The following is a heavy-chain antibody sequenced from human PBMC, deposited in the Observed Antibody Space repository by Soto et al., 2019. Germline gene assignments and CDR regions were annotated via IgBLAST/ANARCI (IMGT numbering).Heavy chain of an antibody. D-gene: IGHD6-19*01. Sequence: GASVKVSCTASGYTFTSYGIIWVRQAPGQGLEWMGWISAYNGNTNYAQKLQGRVTMTTDTSTSTAYMELRSLRSDDTAVYYCARLLPYSSGWPRDYWGQGTLVTVSS. J-gene: IGHJ4*02. CDR2: ISAYNGNT. CDR3: ARLLPYSSGWPRDY. V-gene: IGHV1-18*01. CDR1: GYTFTSYG.